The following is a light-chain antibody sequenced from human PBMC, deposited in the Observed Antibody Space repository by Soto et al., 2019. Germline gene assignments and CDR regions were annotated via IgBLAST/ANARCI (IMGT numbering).Light chain of an antibody. J-gene: IGLJ2*01. V-gene: IGLV2-14*01. Sequence: QSVLTQPASVSGSPGQSITISCTGTSSDVGNYDYVSWYQQYPGKVPKLMIYEVSNRPSGVSNRFSGSKSGNTASLTISGLQAEDEADYFCSSYTTTATVLFGGWTKVTVL. CDR1: SSDVGNYDY. CDR3: SSYTTTATVL. CDR2: EVS.